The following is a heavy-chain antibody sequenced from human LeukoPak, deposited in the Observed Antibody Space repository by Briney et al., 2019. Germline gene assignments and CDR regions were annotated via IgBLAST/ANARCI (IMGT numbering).Heavy chain of an antibody. CDR1: GDSITSGGFY. Sequence: SETLSLTCTVSGDSITSGGFYRAWIRQSPGKGLEWIGNVYYSGTTQYNPSLKGRVTISMDMSKNQFSLNLNSVSVTDTAIYYCARRDYAAWFDPWGQGTLVTVSP. J-gene: IGHJ5*02. CDR3: ARRDYAAWFDP. D-gene: IGHD4/OR15-4a*01. V-gene: IGHV4-39*01. CDR2: VYYSGTT.